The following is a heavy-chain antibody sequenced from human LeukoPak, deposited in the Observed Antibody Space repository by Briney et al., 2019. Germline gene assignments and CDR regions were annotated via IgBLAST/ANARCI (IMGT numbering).Heavy chain of an antibody. V-gene: IGHV3-66*01. CDR2: IYSGGST. CDR1: GFSVSSNY. Sequence: GGSLRLSCAASGFSVSSNYMSWVRQAPGKGLEWVSLIYSGGSTYYADSVKGRFTISRDNAKNLVYLQMNSLRVEDTAVYYCARDRFYGSGSYAHFDYWGHGTLVTVSS. D-gene: IGHD3-10*01. J-gene: IGHJ4*01. CDR3: ARDRFYGSGSYAHFDY.